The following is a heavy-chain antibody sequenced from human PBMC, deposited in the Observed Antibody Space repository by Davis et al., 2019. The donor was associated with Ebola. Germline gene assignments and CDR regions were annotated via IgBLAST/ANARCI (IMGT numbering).Heavy chain of an antibody. CDR2: ISSSSSTI. D-gene: IGHD3-10*01. CDR1: GFTFSDYY. Sequence: GESLKISCAASGFTFSDYYMSWIRQAPGKGLEWVSYISSSSSTIYYADSVKGRFTISRDNAKNSLYLQMNSLRAEDTAVYYCAREGLLWFGELPYGMDVWGQGTTVTVSS. J-gene: IGHJ6*02. CDR3: AREGLLWFGELPYGMDV. V-gene: IGHV3-11*01.